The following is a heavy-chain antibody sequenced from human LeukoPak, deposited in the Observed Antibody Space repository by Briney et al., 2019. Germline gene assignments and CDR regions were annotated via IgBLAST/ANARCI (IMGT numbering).Heavy chain of an antibody. V-gene: IGHV4-59*01. CDR3: ARHRYYYDSSGYYYQP. Sequence: SETLSLTCTVSCKCISSYYWSWIRQPPGKGLEWIGYIYYSGSTNYNPSLKSRVTISVDTSKNQFSLRLSSMTAADTAVYYCARHRYYYDSSGYYYQPWGQGTLVTVSS. J-gene: IGHJ5*02. CDR1: CKCISSYY. D-gene: IGHD3-22*01. CDR2: IYYSGST.